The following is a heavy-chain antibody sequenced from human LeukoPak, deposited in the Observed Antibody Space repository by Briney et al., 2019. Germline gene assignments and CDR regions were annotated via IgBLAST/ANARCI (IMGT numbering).Heavy chain of an antibody. CDR3: TRTSTTADWYFDL. V-gene: IGHV3-74*01. CDR1: GFTFSNYW. Sequence: GGSLRLSCAVSGFTFSNYWMYWVRQAPGKRLMWLARINSDGSSTTYADSVEGRFTISRDNTKSMLHLQMHSLRVDDSAVYFCTRTSTTADWYFDLWGRGTLVTVSS. D-gene: IGHD1/OR15-1a*01. CDR2: INSDGSST. J-gene: IGHJ2*01.